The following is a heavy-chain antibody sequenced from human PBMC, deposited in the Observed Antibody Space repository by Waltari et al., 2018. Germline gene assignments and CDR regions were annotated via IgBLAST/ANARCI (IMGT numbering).Heavy chain of an antibody. V-gene: IGHV4-59*13. CDR3: ARVKEYCSSTSCYTTFDY. CDR2: IYYRGST. D-gene: IGHD2-2*02. J-gene: IGHJ4*02. CDR1: GGSISSYY. Sequence: QVQLQESGPGLVKPSETLSLTCTVSGGSISSYYWSWIRQPPGKGLEWIGYIYYRGSTNYNPSLKSRVTISVDTSKNQFSLKLSSVTAADTAVYYCARVKEYCSSTSCYTTFDYWGQGTLVTVSS.